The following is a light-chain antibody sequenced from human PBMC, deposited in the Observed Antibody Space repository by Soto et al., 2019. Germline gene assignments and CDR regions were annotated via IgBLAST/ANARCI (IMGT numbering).Light chain of an antibody. J-gene: IGLJ1*01. CDR3: AAWDYTLNGPV. V-gene: IGLV1-44*01. Sequence: QSVLAQPPSASGTPGQRVSISCSGSSSNIESNSVNWYRHLPGTAPKLLIYSDNQRPSGVPDRISGSKSGTSASLAISGLQSEDEADYYCAAWDYTLNGPVFGTGTKVTVL. CDR2: SDN. CDR1: SSNIESNS.